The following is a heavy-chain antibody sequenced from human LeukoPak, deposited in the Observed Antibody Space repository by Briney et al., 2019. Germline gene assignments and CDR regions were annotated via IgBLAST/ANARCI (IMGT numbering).Heavy chain of an antibody. V-gene: IGHV4-34*01. CDR3: ARGPKTDIVVVPAATFLDY. Sequence: PSETLSLTCAVYGGSFSGYYWSWIRQPPGKGLEWIGEINHSGSTNYNPSLKSRVTISVDTSKNQFSLKLSSVSAADTAVYYCARGPKTDIVVVPAATFLDYWGQGTQVTVSS. J-gene: IGHJ4*02. D-gene: IGHD2-2*01. CDR1: GGSFSGYY. CDR2: INHSGST.